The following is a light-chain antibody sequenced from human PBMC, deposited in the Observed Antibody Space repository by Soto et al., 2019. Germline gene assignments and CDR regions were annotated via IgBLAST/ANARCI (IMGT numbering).Light chain of an antibody. V-gene: IGLV2-14*01. CDR2: EVN. CDR1: SGDIGYYDY. J-gene: IGLJ2*01. CDR3: GSYTSTFTLV. Sequence: QSVLTQPASVSGSPGQSITISCTGTSGDIGYYDYVSWYQHHPGKAPKLIIFEVNNRPSGISNRFSASKSGSTASLTISGLQAGDEGHYYCGSYTSTFTLVFGGGTQLTVL.